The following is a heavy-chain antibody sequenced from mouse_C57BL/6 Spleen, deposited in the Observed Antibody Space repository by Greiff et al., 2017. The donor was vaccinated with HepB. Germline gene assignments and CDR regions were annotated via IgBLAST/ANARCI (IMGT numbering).Heavy chain of an antibody. CDR1: GFTFSDYY. CDR3: ARDYDYDVGYFDV. V-gene: IGHV5-16*01. D-gene: IGHD2-4*01. Sequence: EVKLVESEGGLVQPGSSMKLSCTASGFTFSDYYMAWVRQVPEKGLEWVANINYDGSSTYYLDSLKSRFIISRDNAKNILYLQMSSLKSEDTATYYCARDYDYDVGYFDVWGTGTTVTVSS. J-gene: IGHJ1*03. CDR2: INYDGSST.